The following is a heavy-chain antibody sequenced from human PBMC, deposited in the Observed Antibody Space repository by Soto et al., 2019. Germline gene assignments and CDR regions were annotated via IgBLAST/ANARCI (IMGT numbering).Heavy chain of an antibody. CDR2: INGHTGST. CDR3: GRGGDQWDQRYLDY. CDR1: GNFCTKYG. J-gene: IGHJ4*02. V-gene: IGHV1-18*01. D-gene: IGHD1-26*01. Sequence: QVQLVQSGAEVKRPGASVKVSCKTPGNFCTKYGISWVRQAPGQGLEWMGWINGHTGSTNYAPKFRCRVTTTTDTSTSIVYMELSSLTSDDTAVYYCGRGGDQWDQRYLDYWGQGTLVSV.